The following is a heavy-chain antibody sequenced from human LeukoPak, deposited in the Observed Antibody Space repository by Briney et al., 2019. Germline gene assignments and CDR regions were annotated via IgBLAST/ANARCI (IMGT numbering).Heavy chain of an antibody. J-gene: IGHJ4*02. CDR3: ARVPNVDTAAYYFDY. Sequence: RASVKVSCKASGGTFSSYAISWVRQAPGQGLEWMGRIIPILGIANYAQKFQGRVTITADKSTSTAYMELSSLRSEDTAVYYCARVPNVDTAAYYFDYWGQGTLVTVSS. D-gene: IGHD5-18*01. CDR2: IIPILGIA. V-gene: IGHV1-69*04. CDR1: GGTFSSYA.